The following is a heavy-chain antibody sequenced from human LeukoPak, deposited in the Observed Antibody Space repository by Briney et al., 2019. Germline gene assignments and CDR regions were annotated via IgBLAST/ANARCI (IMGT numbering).Heavy chain of an antibody. CDR2: IIPILGIA. Sequence: SVKVSCKASGGTFSSYAISWVRQAPGQGLEWMGRIIPILGIANYAQKFQGRVTITADKSTSTAYMELSSLRSEDTAVYYCAREICSSTSCHQYNWFDPWGQGTLVTVSS. D-gene: IGHD2-2*01. V-gene: IGHV1-69*04. CDR1: GGTFSSYA. J-gene: IGHJ5*02. CDR3: AREICSSTSCHQYNWFDP.